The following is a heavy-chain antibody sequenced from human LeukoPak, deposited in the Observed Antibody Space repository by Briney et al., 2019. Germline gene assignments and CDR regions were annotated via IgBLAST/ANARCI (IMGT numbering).Heavy chain of an antibody. D-gene: IGHD2-21*01. CDR1: GYSISSGYY. Sequence: PSETLSLTCTVSGYSISSGYYWGWIRQPPGKGLGWIGSIYHSGSTYYNPSLKSRVTISVDTSKNQFSLKLSSVTAADTAVYYCARGGDGWFDPWGQGTLVTVSS. CDR2: IYHSGST. CDR3: ARGGDGWFDP. J-gene: IGHJ5*02. V-gene: IGHV4-38-2*02.